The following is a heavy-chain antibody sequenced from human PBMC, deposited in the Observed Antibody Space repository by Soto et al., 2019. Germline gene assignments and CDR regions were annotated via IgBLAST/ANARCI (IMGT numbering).Heavy chain of an antibody. CDR3: AREGIAAAGTSLPDGMDV. V-gene: IGHV1-2*04. CDR1: GYTFTGYY. D-gene: IGHD6-13*01. J-gene: IGHJ6*02. Sequence: ASVKVSCKASGYTFTGYYMHCVRQAPGQGLEWMGWINPNSGGTNYAQKFQGWVTMTRDTSISTAYMELSRLRSDDTAVYYCAREGIAAAGTSLPDGMDVWGQGTTVTVSS. CDR2: INPNSGGT.